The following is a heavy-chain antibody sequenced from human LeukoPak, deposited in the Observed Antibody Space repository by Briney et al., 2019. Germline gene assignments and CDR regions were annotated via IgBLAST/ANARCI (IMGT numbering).Heavy chain of an antibody. CDR2: ISSSGSTI. CDR3: ARDPPLYGSGSYYNGLFDY. CDR1: GFTFSDYY. V-gene: IGHV3-11*01. D-gene: IGHD3-10*01. J-gene: IGHJ4*02. Sequence: GGSLRLSCAASGFTFSDYYMSWIRQAPGKGLEWVSYISSSGSTIYYADPVKGRFTISRDNAKNSLYLQMNSLRAEDTAVYYCARDPPLYGSGSYYNGLFDYWGQGTLVTVSS.